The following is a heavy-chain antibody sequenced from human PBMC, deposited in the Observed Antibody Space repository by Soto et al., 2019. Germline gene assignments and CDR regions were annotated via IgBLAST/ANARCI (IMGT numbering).Heavy chain of an antibody. D-gene: IGHD1-26*01. V-gene: IGHV3-74*01. CDR3: ARVVKYSGSYYFIDY. Sequence: GGSLRLSCAASGFTFSSYWMHWVRQAPGKGLVWVSRINSDGSSTSYADSVKGRFTISRDNAKNTLYLQMNSLRAEDTAVYYCARVVKYSGSYYFIDYWGQGTLVTVSS. J-gene: IGHJ4*02. CDR1: GFTFSSYW. CDR2: INSDGSST.